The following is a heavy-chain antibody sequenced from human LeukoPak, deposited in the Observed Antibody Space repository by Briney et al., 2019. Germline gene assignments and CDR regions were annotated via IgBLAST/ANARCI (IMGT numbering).Heavy chain of an antibody. CDR1: GGSINNYY. D-gene: IGHD2/OR15-2a*01. CDR2: IYYSGTT. V-gene: IGHV4-59*01. J-gene: IGHJ5*02. CDR3: ARGTTPPLRWFDP. Sequence: SETLSLTCAVSGGSINNYYWSWIRQPPGKGLECIGYIYYSGTTNYNPSLMSRLTISLDTSKNHFSLKLSSVTAADTAVYYCARGTTPPLRWFDPWGQGTLVIVSS.